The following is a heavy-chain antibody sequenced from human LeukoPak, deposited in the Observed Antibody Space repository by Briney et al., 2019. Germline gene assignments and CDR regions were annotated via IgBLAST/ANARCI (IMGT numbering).Heavy chain of an antibody. Sequence: GGSLRLSCAASGFTFSSYAMHWVRQAPGKGLEWVAVISYDGSNKYYADSVKGRFTISRDNSKNTLYLRMNSLRAEDTAVYYCARGEDLLGYMDAWGKGTTVTVSS. CDR1: GFTFSSYA. V-gene: IGHV3-30*04. J-gene: IGHJ6*03. D-gene: IGHD7-27*01. CDR2: ISYDGSNK. CDR3: ARGEDLLGYMDA.